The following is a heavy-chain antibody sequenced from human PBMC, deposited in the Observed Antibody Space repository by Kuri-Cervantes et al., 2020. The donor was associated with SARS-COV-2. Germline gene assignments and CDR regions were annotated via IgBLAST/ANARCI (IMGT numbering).Heavy chain of an antibody. CDR3: ARVVPTAMNLIYYYYYMDV. CDR2: ISYDGSNK. CDR1: GFTFSSYA. Sequence: GESLKISCAASGFTFSSYAVHWVRQAPGKGLEWVAVISYDGSNKYYADSVKSRFTISRDNAKNSLYLQMNSLRAEDTAVYYCARVVPTAMNLIYYYYYMDVWGKGTTVTVSS. D-gene: IGHD5-18*01. V-gene: IGHV3-30*04. J-gene: IGHJ6*03.